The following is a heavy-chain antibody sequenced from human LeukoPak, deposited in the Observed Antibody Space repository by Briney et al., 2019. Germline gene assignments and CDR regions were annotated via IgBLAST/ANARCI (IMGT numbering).Heavy chain of an antibody. D-gene: IGHD6-13*01. V-gene: IGHV4-59*12. CDR2: IYYSGST. Sequence: SETLSLTCTVSGGSISSYYWSWIRQPPGKGLEWIGYIYYSGSTNYNPSLKSRVTISVDTSKNQFSLKLSSVTAADTAVYYCARDLAAYFVYWGQGTLVTVSS. CDR1: GGSISSYY. J-gene: IGHJ4*02. CDR3: ARDLAAYFVY.